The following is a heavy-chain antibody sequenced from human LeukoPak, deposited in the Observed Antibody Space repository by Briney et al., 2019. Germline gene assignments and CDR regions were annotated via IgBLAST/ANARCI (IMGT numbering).Heavy chain of an antibody. CDR3: ASRAAAGPFDY. Sequence: GGSLRLSCAASGFTFSSYAIHWVRQAPGKGLEWVAVISYDGSNKYYADSVKGRFTISRDNSKNTLYLQMNSLRAEDTAVYYCASRAAAGPFDYWGQGTLVTVSS. CDR1: GFTFSSYA. D-gene: IGHD6-13*01. J-gene: IGHJ4*02. CDR2: ISYDGSNK. V-gene: IGHV3-30-3*01.